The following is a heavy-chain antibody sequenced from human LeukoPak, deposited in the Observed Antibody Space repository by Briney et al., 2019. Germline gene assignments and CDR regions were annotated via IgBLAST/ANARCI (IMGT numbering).Heavy chain of an antibody. D-gene: IGHD3-22*01. CDR2: IKQDGSEK. V-gene: IGHV3-7*01. J-gene: IGHJ3*02. CDR1: GFTFSSYW. CDR3: AKDKNYYDSSGYYDAFDM. Sequence: GGSLRLSCAASGFTFSSYWMSWVRQAPGKGLEWVANIKQDGSEKYYVDSVKGRFTISRDNSKNTLYLQMNSLRAEDTAVYYCAKDKNYYDSSGYYDAFDMWGQGTMVTVSS.